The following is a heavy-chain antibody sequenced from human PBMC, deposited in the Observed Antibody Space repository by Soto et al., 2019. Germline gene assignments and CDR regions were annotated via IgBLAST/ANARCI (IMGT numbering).Heavy chain of an antibody. J-gene: IGHJ5*02. Sequence: GFKFSKFGMYRVSKAQGKGLEWVALIWYDGSNKDYADSVKYRFTISRDTSKNTLYLQMNSLRVEDTAVYYCARDTPGPLSFDPWGQGTQVTVSS. CDR1: GFKFSKFG. CDR3: ARDTPGPLSFDP. CDR2: IWYDGSNK. V-gene: IGHV3-33*07.